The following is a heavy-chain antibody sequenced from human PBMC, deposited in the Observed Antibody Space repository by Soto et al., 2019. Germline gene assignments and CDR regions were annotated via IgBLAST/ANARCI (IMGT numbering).Heavy chain of an antibody. CDR3: ASFNWYFDL. J-gene: IGHJ2*01. CDR2: IYYTGST. V-gene: IGHV4-59*01. Sequence: QVQLQESGPGLVKPSETLSLTCTVSGGSISSYYWSWIRQPPGKGLEWIGYIYYTGSTNYNPSLKSRVTMSVDTSKNQFTLQLSSVTAVDKAVYYCASFNWYFDLWGRGTLVTVSS. CDR1: GGSISSYY.